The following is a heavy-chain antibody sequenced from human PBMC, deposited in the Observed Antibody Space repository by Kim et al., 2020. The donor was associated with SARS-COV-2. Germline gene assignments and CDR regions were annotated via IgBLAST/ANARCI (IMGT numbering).Heavy chain of an antibody. CDR1: GLTFSGSA. J-gene: IGHJ4*02. Sequence: GGSLRLSCAASGLTFSGSAIHWVRQASGKGLEWVGRIRNKANNYATGCAASLKGRISISRDDLRNTAFLQMNSLETDDTAVYYCFGGDSEVVYYWGQG. CDR2: IRNKANNYAT. CDR3: FGGDSEVVYY. D-gene: IGHD3-10*01. V-gene: IGHV3-73*01.